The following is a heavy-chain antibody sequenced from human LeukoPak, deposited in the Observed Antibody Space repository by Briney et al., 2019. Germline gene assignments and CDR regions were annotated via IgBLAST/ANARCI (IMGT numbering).Heavy chain of an antibody. J-gene: IGHJ3*02. D-gene: IGHD3-9*01. Sequence: RASVKVSCKASGYTFTSYYMHWVRQAPGQGLEWMGIINPSGGSTSYAQKFQGRVTMTRDTSTSTVYMELSSLRSEDTAVYYCARPQNILTAGDAFDIWGQGTMVTVSS. V-gene: IGHV1-46*01. CDR3: ARPQNILTAGDAFDI. CDR1: GYTFTSYY. CDR2: INPSGGST.